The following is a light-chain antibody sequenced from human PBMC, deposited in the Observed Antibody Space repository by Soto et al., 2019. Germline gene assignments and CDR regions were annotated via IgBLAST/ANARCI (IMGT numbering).Light chain of an antibody. Sequence: QSALTRPRSVSGSPGQSVTISCTGTSSDIGGYNYVSWYQQHPDKAPKLMIYDVSKRPSGVPDRFSGSKSGNTASLTISGLQAEDEADYYCCSYAGNYYVFGTGTKVTVL. CDR2: DVS. CDR1: SSDIGGYNY. V-gene: IGLV2-11*01. J-gene: IGLJ1*01. CDR3: CSYAGNYYV.